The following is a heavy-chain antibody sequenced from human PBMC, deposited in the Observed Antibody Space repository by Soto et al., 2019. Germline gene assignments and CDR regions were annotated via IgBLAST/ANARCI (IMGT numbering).Heavy chain of an antibody. CDR2: IKQDGSEK. J-gene: IGHJ3*02. CDR3: ALYRSGWEWGAFDI. Sequence: GGSLRLSCAASGFTFSSYWMSWVRQAPGKGLEWVANIKQDGSEKYYVDSVKGRFTISRDNAKNSLYLQMNSLRAEDTAVYYCALYRSGWEWGAFDIWGQGTMVTVSS. V-gene: IGHV3-7*01. D-gene: IGHD6-19*01. CDR1: GFTFSSYW.